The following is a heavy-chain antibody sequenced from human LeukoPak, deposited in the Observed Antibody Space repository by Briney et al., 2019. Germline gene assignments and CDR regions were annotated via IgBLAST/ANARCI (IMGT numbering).Heavy chain of an antibody. Sequence: GGSLRLSCAASGFTFDDYGMSWVRQAPGKGLEWVSGINWNGGSTGYADSVKGRFTISRDNAKNSLYLQMNSLRAEDTALYYCARSEHMITFGGVIVIGYTRGYYYYYMDVWGKGTTVTISS. CDR1: GFTFDDYG. D-gene: IGHD3-16*02. J-gene: IGHJ6*03. CDR3: ARSEHMITFGGVIVIGYTRGYYYYYMDV. CDR2: INWNGGST. V-gene: IGHV3-20*04.